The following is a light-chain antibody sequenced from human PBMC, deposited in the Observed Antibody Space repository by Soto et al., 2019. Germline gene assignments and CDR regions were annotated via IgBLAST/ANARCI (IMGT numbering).Light chain of an antibody. CDR2: DAS. CDR3: QQYNNWPWT. V-gene: IGKV3-15*01. J-gene: IGKJ1*01. Sequence: ETVMTQSLVALAVSPGERATRSCRASQSVTSDLAWYQQKSGQPPRLLIFDASTRATGVPARFIGSGSGTEFTLTISSLQSEDFGFYYCQQYNNWPWTFGQGTTVDIK. CDR1: QSVTSD.